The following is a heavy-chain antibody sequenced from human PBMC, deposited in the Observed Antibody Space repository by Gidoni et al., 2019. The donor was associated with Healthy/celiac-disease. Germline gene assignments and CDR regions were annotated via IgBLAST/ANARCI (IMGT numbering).Heavy chain of an antibody. D-gene: IGHD3-3*01. J-gene: IGHJ4*02. Sequence: QVQLQESGPGLVKPSGTLSLTCAVSGGSISSSNWWSWVRQPPGKGLEWIGEIYHSGSTNYNPSLKSRVTISVDKSKNQFSLKLSSVTAADTAVYYCARDSVSDYDFWSGSNRFDYWGQGTLVTVSS. CDR3: ARDSVSDYDFWSGSNRFDY. CDR2: IYHSGST. CDR1: GGSISSSNW. V-gene: IGHV4-4*02.